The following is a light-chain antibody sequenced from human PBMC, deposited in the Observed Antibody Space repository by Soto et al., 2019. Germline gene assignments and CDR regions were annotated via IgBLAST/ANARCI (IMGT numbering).Light chain of an antibody. J-gene: IGLJ2*01. CDR2: CNS. V-gene: IGLV1-40*01. Sequence: QSVLTQPPSVSGAPGQRVTISCTGSSSNIGAGYDVHWYQQLPGTAPKLLIYCNSNRPSGVPDRFSGSKSGTSASLAITGLQAEDEADYYCQSYDSSLSGWDVVFGGGTQLTVL. CDR1: SSNIGAGYD. CDR3: QSYDSSLSGWDVV.